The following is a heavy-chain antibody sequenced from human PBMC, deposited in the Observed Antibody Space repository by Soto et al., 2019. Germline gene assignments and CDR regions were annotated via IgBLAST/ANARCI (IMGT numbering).Heavy chain of an antibody. V-gene: IGHV4-59*08. Sequence: TSETLSLTCTVSGGSISSYYWSWIRQPPGKGLEWIGYIYYSGSTNYNPSLKSRVTISVDTSKNQFSLKLSSVTAADTAVYYCARHLSGYDYYYYYYYMDVWGKGTTVTVSS. J-gene: IGHJ6*03. D-gene: IGHD5-12*01. CDR2: IYYSGST. CDR3: ARHLSGYDYYYYYYYMDV. CDR1: GGSISSYY.